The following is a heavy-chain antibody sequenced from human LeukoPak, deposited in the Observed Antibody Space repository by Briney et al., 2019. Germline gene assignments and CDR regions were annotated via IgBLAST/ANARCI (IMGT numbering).Heavy chain of an antibody. CDR2: IYYSGST. J-gene: IGHJ4*02. D-gene: IGHD3-3*01. V-gene: IGHV4-30-4*08. CDR1: GGSISSGDYY. CDR3: ARDRVTIFGVVIPLDY. Sequence: SQTLSLTCTVSGGSISSGDYYWSWIRQPPGEGLEWIGYIYYSGSTYYNPSLKSRVTISVDTSKNQFSLKLSSVTAADTAVYYCARDRVTIFGVVIPLDYWGQGTLVTVSS.